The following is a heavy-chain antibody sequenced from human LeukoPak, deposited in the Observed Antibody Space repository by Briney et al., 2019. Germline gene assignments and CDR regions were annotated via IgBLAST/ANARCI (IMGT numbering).Heavy chain of an antibody. CDR3: ARDGKRYFDWFDAFDI. CDR2: IYASGST. D-gene: IGHD3-9*01. CDR1: GGSISSYY. J-gene: IGHJ3*02. Sequence: SETLSLTCTVSGGSISSYYWSWIRQPAGKGLEWIGRIYASGSTNYNPSLESRVTMSVDTSKNQFSLKLTSVTAADTAVYYCARDGKRYFDWFDAFDIWGQGTMVTVSS. V-gene: IGHV4-4*07.